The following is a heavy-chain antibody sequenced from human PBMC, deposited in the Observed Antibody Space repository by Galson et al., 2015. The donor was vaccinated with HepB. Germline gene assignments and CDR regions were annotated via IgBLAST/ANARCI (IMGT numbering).Heavy chain of an antibody. CDR3: AKSIAAYSSSPLYYYYGMDV. D-gene: IGHD6-6*01. Sequence: LRLSCAASGFTFSSYGMHWVRQAPGKGLEWVAVISYDGSNKYYADSVKGRFTISRDNSKNTLYLQMNSLRAEDTAVYYCAKSIAAYSSSPLYYYYGMDVWGQGTTVTVSS. J-gene: IGHJ6*02. V-gene: IGHV3-30*18. CDR2: ISYDGSNK. CDR1: GFTFSSYG.